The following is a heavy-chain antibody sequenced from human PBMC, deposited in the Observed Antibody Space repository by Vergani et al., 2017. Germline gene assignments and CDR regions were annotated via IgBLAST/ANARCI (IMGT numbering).Heavy chain of an antibody. CDR2: IYTSGST. V-gene: IGHV4-61*02. CDR1: GGSISSGSYY. CDR3: ARGDYYGSGSYPH. D-gene: IGHD3-10*01. Sequence: QVQLQESGPGLVKPSQTLSLTCTVSGGSISSGSYYWSWIRQPAGKGLEWIGCIYTSGSTNYNPSLKSRVTISVDTSKNQFSLKLSSVTAADTAVYYCARGDYYGSGSYPHWGQGTLVTVSS. J-gene: IGHJ4*02.